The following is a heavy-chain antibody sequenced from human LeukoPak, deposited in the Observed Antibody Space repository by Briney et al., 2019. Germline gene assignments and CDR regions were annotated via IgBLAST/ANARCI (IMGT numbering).Heavy chain of an antibody. V-gene: IGHV3-23*01. CDR2: ISGDAVTS. CDR3: AKKDSGGSYNWFGP. D-gene: IGHD3-22*01. Sequence: GGSLRLSCAASGFTFSTYWMSWVRQSPGQGLEWVSTISGDAVTSWYADSVKGRFTVSRDNSKNIVFLQMNNLRAEDTAVYYCAKKDSGGSYNWFGPWGQGTLVTVSS. J-gene: IGHJ5*02. CDR1: GFTFSTYW.